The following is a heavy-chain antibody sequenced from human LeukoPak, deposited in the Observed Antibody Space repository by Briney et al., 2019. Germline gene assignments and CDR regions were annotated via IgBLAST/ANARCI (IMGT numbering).Heavy chain of an antibody. D-gene: IGHD3-3*01. CDR2: IYYSGST. CDR3: ARGGKYNDFWSGEGYYYYMDV. Sequence: PSETLSLTCSVSDDSIAMYYWSWIRQPPGKGLEWIGYIYYSGSTNYNPSLKSRVTISVDTSKNQFSLKLSSVTAADTAVYYCARGGKYNDFWSGEGYYYYMDVWGKGTTVTVSS. V-gene: IGHV4-59*01. J-gene: IGHJ6*03. CDR1: DDSIAMYY.